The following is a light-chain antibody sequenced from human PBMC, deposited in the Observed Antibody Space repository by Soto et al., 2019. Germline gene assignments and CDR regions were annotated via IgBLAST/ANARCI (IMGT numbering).Light chain of an antibody. Sequence: IVLTQSPATLSLSPGERATLSCRASQSVRRYLAWYQQKPGQAPRLLIYDASNRATGIPARFSGSGSGTDFTLTISSLEPEDFAVYYCQQRSNWPTFGQGTKVEIK. J-gene: IGKJ1*01. CDR2: DAS. CDR3: QQRSNWPT. V-gene: IGKV3-11*01. CDR1: QSVRRY.